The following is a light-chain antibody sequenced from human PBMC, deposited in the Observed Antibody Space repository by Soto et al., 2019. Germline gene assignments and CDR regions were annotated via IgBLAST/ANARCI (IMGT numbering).Light chain of an antibody. CDR1: QSVSSAY. CDR2: GSS. J-gene: IGKJ1*01. V-gene: IGKV3-20*01. CDR3: QQYGISRWT. Sequence: EIVLTQSPGTLSLSPGERATLSYRASQSVSSAYLAWYQQKLGQAPRLLTYGSSNRATGIPDRFSGSGSGTDFTLTISRLEPEDFAVYYCQQYGISRWTFGQGTKVEIK.